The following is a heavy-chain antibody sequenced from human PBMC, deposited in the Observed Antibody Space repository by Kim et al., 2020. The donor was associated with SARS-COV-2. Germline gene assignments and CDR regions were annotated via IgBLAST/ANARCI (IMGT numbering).Heavy chain of an antibody. D-gene: IGHD3-22*01. CDR2: FIPALDVT. V-gene: IGHV1-69*04. J-gene: IGHJ2*01. CDR1: GGTFNNLL. CDR3: ARAVSYYDSSGSDWYFDL. Sequence: SVKVSCKASGGTFNNLLISWVRQAPGQGLEWMGRFIPALDVTHYAQKFQGRVTITADKSTITTYMELSSLRSDDTAAYFCARAVSYYDSSGSDWYFDLW.